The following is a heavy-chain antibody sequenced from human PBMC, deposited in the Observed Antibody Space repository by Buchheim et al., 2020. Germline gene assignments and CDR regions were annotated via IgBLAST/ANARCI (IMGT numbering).Heavy chain of an antibody. V-gene: IGHV5-51*01. CDR2: IYPGDSYT. D-gene: IGHD5-18*01. Sequence: EVQLVQSGAEVKRPGESLKISCQGSGYSFTGAYIAWVRQMSGKGLEWMGNIYPGDSYTAYNPSFQGQVTMSVDKSIRTAYLQWYSLKASDSAVYYCARRVRDSSGYNFDFWGQGTL. J-gene: IGHJ4*02. CDR3: ARRVRDSSGYNFDF. CDR1: GYSFTGAY.